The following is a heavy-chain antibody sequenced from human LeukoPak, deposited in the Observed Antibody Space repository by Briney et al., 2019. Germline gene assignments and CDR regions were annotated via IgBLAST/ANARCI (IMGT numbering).Heavy chain of an antibody. D-gene: IGHD2-2*01. J-gene: IGHJ5*02. V-gene: IGHV1-46*01. CDR3: ARDSCCSSTSCYSWFDP. CDR1: GYTFTSYY. Sequence: ASVKVSCKASGYTFTSYYMHWVRQAPGQGLEWMGIINPSGGSTSYAQKFQGRVTMTRDTSTSTVYMELSSLRSEDTAVYYCARDSCCSSTSCYSWFDPWGQGTLVTVSS. CDR2: INPSGGST.